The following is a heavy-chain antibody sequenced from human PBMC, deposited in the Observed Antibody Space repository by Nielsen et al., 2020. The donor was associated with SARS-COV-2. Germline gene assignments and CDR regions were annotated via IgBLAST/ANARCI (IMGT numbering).Heavy chain of an antibody. CDR1: GGTFSSYA. D-gene: IGHD1-26*01. J-gene: IGHJ6*02. CDR2: ISGSGGST. Sequence: SCKASGGTFSSYAMSWVRQAPGKGLEWVSAISGSGGSTYYADSVKGRFTISRDNSKNTLYLQMNSLRAEDTAVYYCAKIGGSYWNYYYYGMDVWGQGTTVTVSS. V-gene: IGHV3-23*01. CDR3: AKIGGSYWNYYYYGMDV.